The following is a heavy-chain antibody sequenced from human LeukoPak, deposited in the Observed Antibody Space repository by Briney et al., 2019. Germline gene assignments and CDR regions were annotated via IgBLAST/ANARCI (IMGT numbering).Heavy chain of an antibody. CDR2: ISSSGSNT. CDR3: ARGAAGGVIVTAY. J-gene: IGHJ4*02. V-gene: IGHV3-11*01. Sequence: MSWIRQAPGKGLEWASYISSSGSNTYYADSVKGRFTISRDNAKNSLYLQMNSLRAEDTAVYYCARGAAGGVIVTAYWGQGTLVTVSS. D-gene: IGHD3-16*02.